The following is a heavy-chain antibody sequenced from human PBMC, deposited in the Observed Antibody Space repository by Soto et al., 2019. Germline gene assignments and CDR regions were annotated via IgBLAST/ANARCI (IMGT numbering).Heavy chain of an antibody. V-gene: IGHV4-34*01. CDR3: ARNGSYYDFWSGYYFGGGMDV. CDR2: INHSGSP. D-gene: IGHD3-3*01. J-gene: IGHJ6*02. Sequence: QVQLQQWGAGLLKPSETLSLTCAVYGGSFSGYYWSWIRQPPRKGLEWIGEINHSGSPNYNPSLKSRVTISADTSTNQFALRLSSVSAADTAVYYCARNGSYYDFWSGYYFGGGMDVWGQGPTLTVSS. CDR1: GGSFSGYY.